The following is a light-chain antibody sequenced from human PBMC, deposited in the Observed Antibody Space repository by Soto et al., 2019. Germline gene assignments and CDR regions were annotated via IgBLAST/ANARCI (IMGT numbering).Light chain of an antibody. CDR3: QQRRCGPRT. V-gene: IGKV3-11*01. J-gene: IGKJ4*01. CDR1: QSVSNY. Sequence: VLTQSPATLSLSPGERATLSCMASQSVSNYLAWYQQRPGQAPRLLIYDASNRPTGIPPRFSASGSGTDFTLTISSLEPEDFAVYYCQQRRCGPRTFGGGTKVESK. CDR2: DAS.